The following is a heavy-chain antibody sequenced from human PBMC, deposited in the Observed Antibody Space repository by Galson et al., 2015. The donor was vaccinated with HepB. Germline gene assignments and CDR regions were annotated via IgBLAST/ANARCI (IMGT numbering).Heavy chain of an antibody. CDR2: VIPLSGVT. D-gene: IGHD5-12*01. V-gene: IGHV1-69*02. CDR1: GGTFGSYT. Sequence: SCKASGGTFGSYTINWVRQAPGQGLEWMGRVIPLSGVTNYAQRFQGRVTITADRSTSTAYVVLSSLGSEDTAVYYCARVGGYENAFDLWGQGTMVTVSS. J-gene: IGHJ3*01. CDR3: ARVGGYENAFDL.